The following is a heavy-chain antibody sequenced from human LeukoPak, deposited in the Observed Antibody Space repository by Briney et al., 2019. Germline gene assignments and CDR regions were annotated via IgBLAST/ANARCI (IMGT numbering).Heavy chain of an antibody. CDR2: INHSGST. J-gene: IGHJ4*02. D-gene: IGHD3-22*01. CDR3: ARYLGDDYYDSSGYYHYFDY. Sequence: PSETLSLTCAVYGGSFSGYYWSWIRQPPGKGLEWIGEINHSGSTNYNPSLKSRVTISVDTSKNQFSLKLSSVTAADTAVYYCARYLGDDYYDSSGYYHYFDYWGQGTLVTVSS. CDR1: GGSFSGYY. V-gene: IGHV4-34*01.